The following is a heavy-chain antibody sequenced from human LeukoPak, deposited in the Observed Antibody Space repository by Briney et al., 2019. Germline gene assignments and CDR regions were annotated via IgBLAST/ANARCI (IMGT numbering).Heavy chain of an antibody. CDR1: GFSISRSYY. CDR2: IYHIGSP. D-gene: IGHD3-10*01. J-gene: IGHJ4*02. V-gene: IGHV4-38-2*01. CDR3: ARAGWIITSGIDY. Sequence: PSETLSLTRGVSGFSISRSYYWAWIRQPPGKGLEWIGTIYHIGSPYYSPSLGSRVTMSVDTSKNEFSLNLKSVTAADTAVYHCARAGWIITSGIDYWGQGALVTVSS.